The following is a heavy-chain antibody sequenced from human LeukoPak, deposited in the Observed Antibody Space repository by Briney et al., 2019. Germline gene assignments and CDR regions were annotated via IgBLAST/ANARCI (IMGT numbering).Heavy chain of an antibody. CDR2: MNPNSGNT. CDR3: ARGGRKAGAFTGY. J-gene: IGHJ4*02. V-gene: IGHV1-8*01. D-gene: IGHD6-19*01. Sequence: GASVTVSCKASGYTFTSYDINWVRQATGQGLGWMGWMNPNSGNTGYAQKFQGRVTMTRNTSISTAYMELSSLRSEDTAVYYCARGGRKAGAFTGYWGQGTLVTVSS. CDR1: GYTFTSYD.